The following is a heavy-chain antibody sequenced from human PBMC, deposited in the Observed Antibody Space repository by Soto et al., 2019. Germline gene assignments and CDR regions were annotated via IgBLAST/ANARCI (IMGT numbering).Heavy chain of an antibody. CDR1: GGSLSSGGYY. D-gene: IGHD3-10*02. J-gene: IGHJ4*02. V-gene: IGHV4-31*03. CDR2: IYYTGKA. CDR3: ARVFACSLEY. Sequence: SETLSLTCTVSGGSLSSGGYYWSWLRQLPGKGLELSGYIYYTGKAYYNPALKGRLAMSVDTSKNQLSLKLSSVTAADSSLYYCARVFACSLEYWGQGTLVTVSS.